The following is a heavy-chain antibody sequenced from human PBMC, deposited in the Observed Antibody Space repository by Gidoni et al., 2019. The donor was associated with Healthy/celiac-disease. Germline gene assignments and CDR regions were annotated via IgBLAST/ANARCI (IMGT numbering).Heavy chain of an antibody. V-gene: IGHV3-30*18. J-gene: IGHJ4*02. D-gene: IGHD3-10*01. CDR3: AKEGGFSYFDY. Sequence: QVQLVESGGGVGQPGRFLGRSCAGSGCTFSSYGRPWVRQAPGKGLAWVAVISYDGSNKYYADSVKGRFTISRDNSTNTLYLQMNSLRAEDTAVYYCAKEGGFSYFDYWGQGTLVTVSS. CDR2: ISYDGSNK. CDR1: GCTFSSYG.